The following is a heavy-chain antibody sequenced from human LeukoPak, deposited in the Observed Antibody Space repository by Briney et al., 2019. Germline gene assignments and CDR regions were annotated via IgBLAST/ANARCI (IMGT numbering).Heavy chain of an antibody. CDR2: ISSSGSTI. Sequence: PGGSLRLSCAASGFTFSSYEMNWVRQAPGKGLEWVSYISSSGSTIYYADSVKGRFTISRDNAKNSLYLQMNSLRAEDTAVYYCAKKIEWDYGGNSGAFDIWGQGTMVTVSS. CDR3: AKKIEWDYGGNSGAFDI. D-gene: IGHD4-23*01. CDR1: GFTFSSYE. J-gene: IGHJ3*02. V-gene: IGHV3-48*03.